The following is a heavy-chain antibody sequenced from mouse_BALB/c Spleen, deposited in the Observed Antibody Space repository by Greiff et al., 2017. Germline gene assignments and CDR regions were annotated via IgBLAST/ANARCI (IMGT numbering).Heavy chain of an antibody. CDR2: IWAGGST. CDR1: GFSLTSYG. J-gene: IGHJ4*01. V-gene: IGHV2-9*02. Sequence: QVQLKESGPGLVAPSQSLSITCTVSGFSLTSYGVHWVRQPPGKGLEWLGVIWAGGSTNYNSALMSRLSISKYNSKSQVFLKMNSLQTDDTAMYYCARDDYYGSRRGAMDYWGQGTSVTVSS. D-gene: IGHD1-1*01. CDR3: ARDDYYGSRRGAMDY.